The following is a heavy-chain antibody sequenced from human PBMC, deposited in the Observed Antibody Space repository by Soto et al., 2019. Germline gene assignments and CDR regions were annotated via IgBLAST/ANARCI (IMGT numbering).Heavy chain of an antibody. J-gene: IGHJ4*02. CDR1: GYTFTSYY. CDR3: ARDHQVTTTLSPWGSGDY. D-gene: IGHD4-4*01. CDR2: INPSEGST. Sequence: ASVKVSCKASGYTFTSYYMHWVRQAPGQGLEWMGIINPSEGSTSYAQNFQGRVTMTRDTSTSTVYMELSSLRSEDTAVYYCARDHQVTTTLSPWGSGDYWGQGNLVTVSS. V-gene: IGHV1-46*01.